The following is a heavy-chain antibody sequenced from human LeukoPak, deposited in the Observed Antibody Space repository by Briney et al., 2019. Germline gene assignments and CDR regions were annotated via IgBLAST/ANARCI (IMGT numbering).Heavy chain of an antibody. D-gene: IGHD4-23*01. CDR2: IASGGSST. CDR1: GFTFSSYW. V-gene: IGHV3-74*01. Sequence: GGSLRLSCAASGFTFSSYWMNWVRQAPGKGLVWVSRIASGGSSTTYADSVKGRFSISRDNAKNTLYLQMNSLRVEDTAVYYCARGRPHGNDYWGQGTLATVSS. CDR3: ARGRPHGNDY. J-gene: IGHJ4*02.